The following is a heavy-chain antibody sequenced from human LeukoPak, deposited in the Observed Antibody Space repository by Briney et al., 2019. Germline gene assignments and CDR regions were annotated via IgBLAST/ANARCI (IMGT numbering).Heavy chain of an antibody. CDR1: GFSFSNFG. V-gene: IGHV3-30*18. Sequence: GGSLRLSRAASGFSFSNFGMHWVRQAPGKGLEWVAVISHDGSLKYYLDSVKGRFTISRDNSKNTLYLQMDSLRVEDTAVYYCAKKNSYGSGAGDPLDVWGHGTLVTVSS. D-gene: IGHD3-10*01. J-gene: IGHJ3*01. CDR3: AKKNSYGSGAGDPLDV. CDR2: ISHDGSLK.